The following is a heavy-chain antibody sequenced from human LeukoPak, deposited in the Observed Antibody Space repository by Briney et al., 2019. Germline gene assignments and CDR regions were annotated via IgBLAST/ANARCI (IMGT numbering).Heavy chain of an antibody. CDR2: IIPIFGTA. Sequence: VASVKVSCKASGGTFSSYAISWVRQAPGQGLEWMGGIIPIFGTANYAQKFQGRVTITADESTSTAYMELSSLRSEDTAVYYCARGLYCSGGSCFTLDYWGQGTLVTVSS. D-gene: IGHD2-15*01. J-gene: IGHJ4*02. CDR1: GGTFSSYA. CDR3: ARGLYCSGGSCFTLDY. V-gene: IGHV1-69*01.